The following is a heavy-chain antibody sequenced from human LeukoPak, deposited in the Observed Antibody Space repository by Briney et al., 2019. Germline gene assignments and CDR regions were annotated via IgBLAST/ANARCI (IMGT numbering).Heavy chain of an antibody. CDR2: INHSGST. V-gene: IGHV4-34*01. D-gene: IGHD2-15*01. CDR3: ARLTSTLGYCSGGSCSGKGYFDY. Sequence: SGTLSLTCAVYGGSFSGYYWSWIRQPPGKGLEWIGEINHSGSTNYNPSLKSRVTISVDTSKNQFSLKLSSVTAADTAVYYCARLTSTLGYCSGGSCSGKGYFDYWGQGTLVTVSS. J-gene: IGHJ4*02. CDR1: GGSFSGYY.